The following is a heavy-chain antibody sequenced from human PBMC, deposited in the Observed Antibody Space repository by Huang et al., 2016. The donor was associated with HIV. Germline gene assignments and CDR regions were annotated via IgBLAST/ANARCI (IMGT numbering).Heavy chain of an antibody. J-gene: IGHJ3*02. CDR3: ARVDLLLGKYGDYEENAFDI. V-gene: IGHV4-61*01. D-gene: IGHD4-17*01. Sequence: QVQLQESGPGLVKPSETLSLTCTVSGGSVSSGSYYWGWIRQPPGKGLEWIGYIYYSGSTNYNPFRKSGVTISGDTSKNQFSLKLSSVTAADTAVYYCARVDLLLGKYGDYEENAFDIWGQGTMVTVSS. CDR2: IYYSGST. CDR1: GGSVSSGSYY.